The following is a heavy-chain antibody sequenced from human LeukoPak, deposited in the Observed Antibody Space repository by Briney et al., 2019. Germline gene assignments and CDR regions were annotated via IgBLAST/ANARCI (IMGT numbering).Heavy chain of an antibody. CDR3: AREIQRAYGPQYGMDV. D-gene: IGHD2-21*01. CDR1: GGSIGNYY. CDR2: IYYSGST. V-gene: IGHV4-59*01. Sequence: SETLSLTCAVSGGSIGNYYWSWIRQPPGKGLEWIGYIYYSGSTIYNPSFKSRVTISVDTSKYQFSLRLSSVTAADTAVYYCAREIQRAYGPQYGMDVWGQGTTVTVSS. J-gene: IGHJ6*02.